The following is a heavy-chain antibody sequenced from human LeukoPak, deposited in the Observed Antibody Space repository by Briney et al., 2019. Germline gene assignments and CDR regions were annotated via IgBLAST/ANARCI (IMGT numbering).Heavy chain of an antibody. Sequence: SVKVSCKASGGTFSSYAISWVRQAPGQGLEWMGGIIPIFGTANYAQRFQGRVTITTDESTSTAYMELSSLRSEDTAVYYCARVVAGTRGDAFDIWGQGTMVTVSS. V-gene: IGHV1-69*05. CDR1: GGTFSSYA. CDR2: IIPIFGTA. CDR3: ARVVAGTRGDAFDI. J-gene: IGHJ3*02. D-gene: IGHD6-19*01.